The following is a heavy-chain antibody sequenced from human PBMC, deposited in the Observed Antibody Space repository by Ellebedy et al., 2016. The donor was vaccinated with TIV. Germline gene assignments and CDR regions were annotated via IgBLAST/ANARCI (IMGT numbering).Heavy chain of an antibody. CDR3: AKAHDNGGNSNWYLDL. V-gene: IGHV3-23*01. Sequence: GESLKISCAASGFTFSSYAMTCVRQAPGKGLEWFSTITGSGDYTYYADSVKGRFTISRDNSKNTLSLQMNSLRVEDTAVYYCAKAHDNGGNSNWYLDLWGRGTLVTVSS. D-gene: IGHD4-23*01. CDR1: GFTFSSYA. CDR2: ITGSGDYT. J-gene: IGHJ2*01.